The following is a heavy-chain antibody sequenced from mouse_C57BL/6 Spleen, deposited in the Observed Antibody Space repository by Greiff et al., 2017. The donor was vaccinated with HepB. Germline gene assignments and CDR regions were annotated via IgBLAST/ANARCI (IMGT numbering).Heavy chain of an antibody. CDR2: IYPGSGST. CDR3: ARQGYYEYDGVFAY. V-gene: IGHV1-55*01. CDR1: GYTFTSYW. J-gene: IGHJ3*01. D-gene: IGHD2-4*01. Sequence: QVQLQQPGAELVKPGASVKMSCKASGYTFTSYWITWVKQRPGQGLEWIGDIYPGSGSTNYNEKFKSKATLTVDTSSSTAYMQLSSLTSEDSAVYYCARQGYYEYDGVFAYWGQGTLVAVSA.